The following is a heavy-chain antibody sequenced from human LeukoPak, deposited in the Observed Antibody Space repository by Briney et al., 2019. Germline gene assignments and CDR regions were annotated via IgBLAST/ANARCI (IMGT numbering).Heavy chain of an antibody. D-gene: IGHD4-17*01. CDR3: ATDLG. CDR1: GFSFTSYW. Sequence: GGSLRLSCAASGFSFTSYWMKWVRQPPGKGLVWVSRVDHGGSGTAYADSVTGRFTISRDNTKNMVYLQMNSLRPEDTAVYYCATDLGWGQGTLVTVSS. V-gene: IGHV3-74*01. J-gene: IGHJ4*02. CDR2: VDHGGSGT.